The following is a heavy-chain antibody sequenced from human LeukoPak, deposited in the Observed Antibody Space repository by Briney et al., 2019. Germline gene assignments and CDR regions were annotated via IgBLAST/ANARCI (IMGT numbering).Heavy chain of an antibody. CDR3: ARGGEEVVAAIPGAAVINHTGLIGFDP. V-gene: IGHV4-30-4*01. CDR1: GGSISSGDYY. J-gene: IGHJ5*02. D-gene: IGHD2-15*01. CDR2: IYYSGST. Sequence: SETLSLTCTVSGGSISSGDYYWSWIRQPPGKGLEWIGYIYYSGSTYYNPSLKSRVTISVDTSKNQFSLKLSSVTAADTAVYYCARGGEEVVAAIPGAAVINHTGLIGFDPWGQGTLVTVSS.